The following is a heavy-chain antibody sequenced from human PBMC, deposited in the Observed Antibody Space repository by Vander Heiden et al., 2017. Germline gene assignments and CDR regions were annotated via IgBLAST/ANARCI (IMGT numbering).Heavy chain of an antibody. CDR3: ARREEFWSGKYYGMDV. CDR2: IIPIFGTA. CDR1: GCAFSSYA. D-gene: IGHD3-3*01. J-gene: IGHJ6*02. V-gene: IGHV1-69*01. Sequence: QVQLVQSGAEVQKPGSSVKVSCKASGCAFSSYAISWVRQAPGQGLEWMGGIIPIFGTANYAQKFQGRVTITADESTSTAYMELSSLRSEDTAVYYGARREEFWSGKYYGMDVWGQGTTVTVAS.